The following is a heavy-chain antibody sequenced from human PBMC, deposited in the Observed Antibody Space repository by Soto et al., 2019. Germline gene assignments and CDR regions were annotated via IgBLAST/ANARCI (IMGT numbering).Heavy chain of an antibody. J-gene: IGHJ2*01. CDR3: ARHVANGFTFDI. Sequence: QVQLQESGPGLVKPSETLSLTCTVSGGSINSYYWSWIRQPPGKGLEWIGYIYYSGSTIYNPSLKSPLTLSVDTSKNQFSLKLRSVTAADTAVYYCARHVANGFTFDIWGRGTLVTVSS. CDR2: IYYSGST. CDR1: GGSINSYY. D-gene: IGHD3-3*01. V-gene: IGHV4-59*08.